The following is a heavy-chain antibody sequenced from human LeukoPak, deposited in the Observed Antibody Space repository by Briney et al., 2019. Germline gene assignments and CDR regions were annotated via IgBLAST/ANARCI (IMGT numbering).Heavy chain of an antibody. D-gene: IGHD2-15*01. J-gene: IGHJ4*02. CDR1: GGSISSYY. CDR3: ARAKGYCSGGSCYYYFDY. V-gene: IGHV4-59*01. Sequence: SETLSLTCTVSGGSISSYYWSWIRQPPGKGLEWIGYIYYSGSTNYNPSLKSRVTISVDTSKNQFSLKLSSVTAADTAVYYCARAKGYCSGGSCYYYFDYWGQGTLVTVSS. CDR2: IYYSGST.